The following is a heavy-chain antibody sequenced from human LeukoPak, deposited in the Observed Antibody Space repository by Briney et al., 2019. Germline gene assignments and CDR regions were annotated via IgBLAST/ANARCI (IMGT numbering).Heavy chain of an antibody. J-gene: IGHJ3*02. V-gene: IGHV3-30-3*01. CDR3: ARDRVGHHSSGWYSDAFDI. Sequence: PGGSLRLSCAASGFTFSSYAMHWVRQAPGKGLEWVAVISYDGSNKYYADSVKGRFTIPRDNSKNTLYLQMNSLRAEDTAVYYCARDRVGHHSSGWYSDAFDIWGQGTMVTVSS. CDR2: ISYDGSNK. CDR1: GFTFSSYA. D-gene: IGHD6-19*01.